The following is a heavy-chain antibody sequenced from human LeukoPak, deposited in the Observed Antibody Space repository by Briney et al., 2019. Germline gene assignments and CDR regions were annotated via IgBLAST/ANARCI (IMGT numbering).Heavy chain of an antibody. CDR2: IYYSGST. J-gene: IGHJ6*03. V-gene: IGHV4-59*01. CDR1: SGSIGSYY. CDR3: ARGAPPGYYYDYYMDV. Sequence: PSETLSLTCTVSSGSIGSYYWSWIRQTPGKGLEWIGYIYYSGSTNFNPSLKSRVTMSVDTSKNQFSLRMSSVTAADTAVYYCARGAPPGYYYDYYMDVWGKGTTVTISS.